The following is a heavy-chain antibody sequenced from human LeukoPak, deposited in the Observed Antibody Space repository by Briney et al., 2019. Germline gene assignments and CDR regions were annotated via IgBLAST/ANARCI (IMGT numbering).Heavy chain of an antibody. Sequence: GRSLRLSCAASGFTFSSYSMNWVRQAPGKGLEWVSGITANTRGSITYYADSVKGRFTISRDSSKDTLYLQMNSLRAEDTAVYFCARGGYFSFDYWGQGTLVTVSS. V-gene: IGHV3-21*04. CDR2: ITANTRGSIT. CDR1: GFTFSSYS. J-gene: IGHJ4*02. D-gene: IGHD2/OR15-2a*01. CDR3: ARGGYFSFDY.